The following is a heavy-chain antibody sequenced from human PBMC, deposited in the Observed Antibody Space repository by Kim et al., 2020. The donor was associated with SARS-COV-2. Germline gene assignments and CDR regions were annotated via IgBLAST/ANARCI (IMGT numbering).Heavy chain of an antibody. CDR3: ARVSRLQIYGDQNFDY. CDR2: INPSGGST. J-gene: IGHJ4*02. V-gene: IGHV1-46*01. Sequence: ASVKVSCKASGYTFTSYYMHWVRHAPGQGLEWMGIINPSGGSTSYAQKFQGRVTMTRDTSTSTVYMELSSLRSEDTAVYYCARVSRLQIYGDQNFDYWGQGTLVTVSS. D-gene: IGHD4-17*01. CDR1: GYTFTSYY.